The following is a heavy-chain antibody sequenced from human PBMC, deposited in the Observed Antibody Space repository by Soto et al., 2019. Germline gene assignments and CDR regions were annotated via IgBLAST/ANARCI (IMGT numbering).Heavy chain of an antibody. Sequence: VQLVESGGGVVQPGRSLRLSCAASGFTFSDYAMHWVRQAPGKGLEWVAVVSHDGRNTHYADSVKGRVTISRDSSKNTVSLEMTSLRADATAVYYCAKGGRQWLVTSDFNYWGQGALVTVSS. CDR1: GFTFSDYA. J-gene: IGHJ4*02. D-gene: IGHD6-19*01. CDR3: AKGGRQWLVTSDFNY. CDR2: VSHDGRNT. V-gene: IGHV3-30*18.